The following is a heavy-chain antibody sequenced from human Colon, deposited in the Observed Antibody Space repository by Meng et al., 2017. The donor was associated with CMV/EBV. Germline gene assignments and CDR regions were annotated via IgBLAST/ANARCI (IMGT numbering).Heavy chain of an antibody. Sequence: TCTVPRGSIRSGGYYWSWIRRDPGEGLEWVGYIYYSVSTYYSPSLKSRVTISLDTSKNQFSLKLSPVTAADTAVYYCARDPGSGPAYWGQGTLVTVSS. CDR3: ARDPGSGPAY. CDR1: RGSIRSGGYY. J-gene: IGHJ4*02. V-gene: IGHV4-31*03. D-gene: IGHD2-15*01. CDR2: IYYSVST.